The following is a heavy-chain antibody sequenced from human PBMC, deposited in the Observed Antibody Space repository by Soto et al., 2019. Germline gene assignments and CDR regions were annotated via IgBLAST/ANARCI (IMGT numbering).Heavy chain of an antibody. CDR3: AKQRGSNGYDYFDY. J-gene: IGHJ4*02. CDR1: RFTFRSCV. D-gene: IGHD5-12*01. V-gene: IGHV3-23*01. Sequence: PGGSLRLSCAASRFTFRSCVMTWVRQAPGKGLEWVSGISASGGSTYYADSVKGRFTISRDNSKNTLYLQMNSLRAEDTAVYYCAKQRGSNGYDYFDYWGQGALVTVSS. CDR2: ISASGGST.